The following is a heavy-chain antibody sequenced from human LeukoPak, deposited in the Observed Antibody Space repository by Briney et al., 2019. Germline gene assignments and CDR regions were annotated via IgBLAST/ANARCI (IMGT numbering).Heavy chain of an antibody. CDR3: ARGSEEYCSGGSCSSDY. CDR2: INPNIGGT. CDR1: GYSFTGYF. V-gene: IGHV1-2*02. Sequence: ASVKVSCKASGYSFTGYFMRWVRHAPGQGLEWMGWINPNIGGTNYTQKFQGRVTMTTDTSISTAYMGLSRLRSDDTAVYYCARGSEEYCSGGSCSSDYWGQGTLVIVSS. D-gene: IGHD2-15*01. J-gene: IGHJ4*02.